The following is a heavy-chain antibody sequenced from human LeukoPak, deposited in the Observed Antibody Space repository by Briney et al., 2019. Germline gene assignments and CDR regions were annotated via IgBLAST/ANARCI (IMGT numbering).Heavy chain of an antibody. Sequence: GESLKISCKVSGYSFTGYCIGWVRQMPGKGLEWMGIIYPGDSGPTYSPSFQGQVTISVDKSINTAYLQWSSLQASDTAMYYCGMSGDRVPLQDDVFDVWGQGTMVTV. CDR1: GYSFTGYC. J-gene: IGHJ3*01. CDR3: GMSGDRVPLQDDVFDV. D-gene: IGHD1-26*01. CDR2: IYPGDSGP. V-gene: IGHV5-51*01.